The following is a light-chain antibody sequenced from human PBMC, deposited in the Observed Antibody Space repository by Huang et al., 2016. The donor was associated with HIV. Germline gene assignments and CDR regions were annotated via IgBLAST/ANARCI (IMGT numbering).Light chain of an antibody. CDR1: ESVSSN. Sequence: EMVMTQSPDTLSVSPGERVTLSCRASESVSSNLAWYQQKPGQAHRLLIFGASTRVTGIPARFTGSGSGTEFTLTISSLQSEDFAVYYCQQYNNWPLFGGGTKVEIK. CDR3: QQYNNWPL. CDR2: GAS. V-gene: IGKV3-15*01. J-gene: IGKJ4*01.